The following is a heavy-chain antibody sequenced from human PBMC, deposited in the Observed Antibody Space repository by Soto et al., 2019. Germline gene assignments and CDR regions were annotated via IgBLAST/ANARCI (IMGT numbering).Heavy chain of an antibody. J-gene: IGHJ4*02. Sequence: QVQLQESGPGLVKPSQTLSLTCTVSGGSISSGDYYWSWIRQPPGKGLEWIGYIYYSGSTYYNPSLKSRVTLSVDPSKNEVSLQLSSVTAADTAVYYWARDSWTGEGRGFDYWGQGTLVTVSS. CDR2: IYYSGST. CDR1: GGSISSGDYY. CDR3: ARDSWTGEGRGFDY. V-gene: IGHV4-30-4*01. D-gene: IGHD7-27*01.